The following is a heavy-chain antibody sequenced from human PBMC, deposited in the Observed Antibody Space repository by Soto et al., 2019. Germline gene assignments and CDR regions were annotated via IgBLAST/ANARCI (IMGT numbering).Heavy chain of an antibody. Sequence: GESLKISCKGSGYSFTSYWIGWVRQMPGKGPEWMGIIYPGDSDTRYSPTFQGQVTISADKSTSTAYQQWSSLKASDTAMYYCAGYSSSSYYYYGMDVWGQGTTVTVSS. CDR3: AGYSSSSYYYYGMDV. J-gene: IGHJ6*02. V-gene: IGHV5-51*01. CDR2: IYPGDSDT. D-gene: IGHD6-6*01. CDR1: GYSFTSYW.